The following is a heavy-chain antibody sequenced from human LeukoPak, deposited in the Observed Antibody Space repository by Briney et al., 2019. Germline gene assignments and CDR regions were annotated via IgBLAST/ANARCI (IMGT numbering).Heavy chain of an antibody. CDR3: ARINAPVATFDY. CDR1: GFSISSTYY. Sequence: SETLSLTCAVSGFSISSTYYGAWIRQTPGKGLEWIATITHSGNTYYISSLESRLTISPDTSKRHFSLRLTSVTAADTAVYYCARINAPVATFDYWGLGTLVAVSS. CDR2: ITHSGNT. J-gene: IGHJ4*02. V-gene: IGHV4-38-2*01. D-gene: IGHD2-21*01.